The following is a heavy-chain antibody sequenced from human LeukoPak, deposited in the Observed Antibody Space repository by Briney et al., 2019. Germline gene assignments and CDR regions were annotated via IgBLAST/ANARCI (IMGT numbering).Heavy chain of an antibody. Sequence: GRSLRLSCAASGFTFSSHGMHWVRQAPGKGLEWVAVIWYDGSNKYYADSVKGRFTISGDNSKNTLYLQMNGLRAEDTAVYYCARDYYDSSSPGRFDPWGQGTLVTVSS. D-gene: IGHD3-22*01. CDR3: ARDYYDSSSPGRFDP. V-gene: IGHV3-33*01. CDR2: IWYDGSNK. CDR1: GFTFSSHG. J-gene: IGHJ5*02.